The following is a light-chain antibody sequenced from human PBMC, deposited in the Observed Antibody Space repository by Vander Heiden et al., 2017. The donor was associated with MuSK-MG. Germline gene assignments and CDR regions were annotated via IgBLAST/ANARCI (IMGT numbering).Light chain of an antibody. CDR1: QIVSSGY. CDR2: GAS. J-gene: IGKJ4*01. Sequence: EIVLTQSPGTLALSPGERATLSCRASQIVSSGYLAWYQQKPGQAPRLLIYGASSRDTGIPDRFSGSGSGTDFTLTISRLEPEDFAVYYCQQEGSSPITFGRGTKVDIK. CDR3: QQEGSSPIT. V-gene: IGKV3-20*01.